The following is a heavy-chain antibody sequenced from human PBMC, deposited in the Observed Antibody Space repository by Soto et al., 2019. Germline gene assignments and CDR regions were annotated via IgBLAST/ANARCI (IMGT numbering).Heavy chain of an antibody. CDR1: GGTVSSGGYY. V-gene: IGHV4-61*08. Sequence: SETLSPTCTVPGGTVSSGGYYWSWIRQPPGKGLEGIGYISFRGSANYNPSLKSRVTIYIDTSKNQFPLKLTSITAADTAVYFCAMAGNYRYFDAWGQGTLVTVSS. D-gene: IGHD6-19*01. J-gene: IGHJ4*02. CDR3: AMAGNYRYFDA. CDR2: ISFRGSA.